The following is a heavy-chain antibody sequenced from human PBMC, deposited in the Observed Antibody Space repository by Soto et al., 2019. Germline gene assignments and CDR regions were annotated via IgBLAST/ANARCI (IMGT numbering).Heavy chain of an antibody. CDR2: INHSGST. J-gene: IGHJ6*02. CDR3: ARGAEVGARYYYYYYGMDV. D-gene: IGHD1-26*01. Sequence: SETLSLTCAVYGGSFSGYYWSWIRQPPGKGLEWIGEINHSGSTNYNPSLKSRVTISVDTSKNQFSLKLSSVTAADTAVYYCARGAEVGARYYYYYYGMDVWGQGTTVT. CDR1: GGSFSGYY. V-gene: IGHV4-34*01.